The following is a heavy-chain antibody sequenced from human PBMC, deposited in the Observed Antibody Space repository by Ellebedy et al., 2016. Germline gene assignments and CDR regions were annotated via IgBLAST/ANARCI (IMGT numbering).Heavy chain of an antibody. CDR1: GFTITPYS. J-gene: IGHJ4*02. CDR2: IKRDGDDE. Sequence: GGSLRLSCAASGFTITPYSMTWVRQAPGKGLEWVATIKRDGDDEDYVDSVKGRFTVSRDNAKNSVYLQRNSLRADDTAVYYCARDRSGWSRDCWGQGTLVTVSS. D-gene: IGHD6-19*01. V-gene: IGHV3-7*01. CDR3: ARDRSGWSRDC.